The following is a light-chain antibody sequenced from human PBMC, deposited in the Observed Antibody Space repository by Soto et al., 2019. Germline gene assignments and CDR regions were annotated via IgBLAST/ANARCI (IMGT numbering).Light chain of an antibody. V-gene: IGKV3-11*01. Sequence: EIFLTQSPDTLSLSPGERSTVSCRASQSVTNYIAWYQQRPGQAPRLLIYDASNRASGVPARFSGSGSGTDFTLTISDLEPADFGLYYCQQRLNWPPGFGQGTKVDIK. J-gene: IGKJ1*01. CDR2: DAS. CDR3: QQRLNWPPG. CDR1: QSVTNY.